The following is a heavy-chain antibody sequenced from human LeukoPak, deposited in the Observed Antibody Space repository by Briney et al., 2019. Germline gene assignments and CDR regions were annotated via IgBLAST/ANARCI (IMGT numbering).Heavy chain of an antibody. Sequence: RPSETLSLTCTVSGGSISSYYWSWIRQPAGKGLEWIGRICTSGSTYYNPSLKGRVTISVDTSKNQFSPKLGSVTAADTAVYYCARVTNYYYMDVWGKGTTVTVSS. CDR1: GGSISSYY. J-gene: IGHJ6*03. CDR2: ICTSGST. V-gene: IGHV4-4*07. CDR3: ARVTNYYYMDV.